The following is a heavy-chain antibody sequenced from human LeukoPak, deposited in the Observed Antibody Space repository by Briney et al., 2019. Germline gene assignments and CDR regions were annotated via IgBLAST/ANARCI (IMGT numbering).Heavy chain of an antibody. D-gene: IGHD1-26*01. J-gene: IGHJ4*02. CDR2: MSGVGGTT. CDR3: AKGSQWVLRGGAYFDS. Sequence: GGSLTLSCEASGLTFNNYAMSWVRQAPGEGGECLSPMSGVGGTTYYAASVRGRFTISRDNSKNILSLQMNSLRVEDTAIYYCAKGSQWVLRGGAYFDSWGQGTPVSVSS. CDR1: GLTFNNYA. V-gene: IGHV3-23*01.